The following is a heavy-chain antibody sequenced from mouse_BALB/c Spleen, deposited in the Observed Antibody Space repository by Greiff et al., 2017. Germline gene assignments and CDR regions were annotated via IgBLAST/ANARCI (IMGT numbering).Heavy chain of an antibody. V-gene: IGHV4-1*02. CDR3: ARRNHYYGYPIAY. CDR2: INPDSSTI. CDR1: GFDFSRYW. J-gene: IGHJ3*01. D-gene: IGHD1-2*01. Sequence: EVKLLESGGGLVQPGGSLKLSCAASGFDFSRYWMSWVRQAPGKGLEWIGEINPDSSTINYTPSLKDKFIISRDNAKNTLYLQMSKVRSEDTALYYFARRNHYYGYPIAYWGQGTLVTVSA.